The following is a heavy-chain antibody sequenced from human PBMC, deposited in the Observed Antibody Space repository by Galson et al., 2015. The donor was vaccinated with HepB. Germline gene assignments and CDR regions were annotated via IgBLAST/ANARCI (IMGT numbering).Heavy chain of an antibody. CDR1: GGSFSGYY. CDR2: INHSGST. D-gene: IGHD2-15*01. CDR3: ARVAVAATGSVWFDP. Sequence: ETLSLTCAVYGGSFSGYYWSWIRQPPGKGLEWIGEINHSGSTNYNPSLKSRVTISVDTSKNQFSLKLSSVIAADTAVYYCARVAVAATGSVWFDPRGQGTLVTVSS. J-gene: IGHJ5*02. V-gene: IGHV4-34*01.